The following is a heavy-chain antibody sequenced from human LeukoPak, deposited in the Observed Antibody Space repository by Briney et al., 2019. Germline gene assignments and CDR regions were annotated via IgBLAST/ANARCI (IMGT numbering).Heavy chain of an antibody. D-gene: IGHD4-17*01. CDR1: GGTFSSYA. V-gene: IGHV1-69*13. CDR2: IIPIFGTA. J-gene: IGHJ3*02. CDR3: ARDLDYGDDPQGAFDI. Sequence: SVKVSRKASGGTFSSYAISWVRQAPGQGLEWMGGIIPIFGTANYAQKFQGRVTITADESTSTAYMELSSLRSEDTAVYYCARDLDYGDDPQGAFDIWGQGTMVTVSS.